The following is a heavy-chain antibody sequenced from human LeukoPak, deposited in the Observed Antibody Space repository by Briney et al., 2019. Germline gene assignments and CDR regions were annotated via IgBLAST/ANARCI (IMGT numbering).Heavy chain of an antibody. D-gene: IGHD4-17*01. V-gene: IGHV3-74*01. CDR1: IHPHKQYC. J-gene: IGHJ5*02. Sequence: GGSLRLPCEASIHPHKQYCMHWAPQAPGKGLVWVSRITGDGSDIAYADSVKGRFTVSRDDAKNTLFLQMTSLAFDDTAVYYCARDAYTTTSNWLDPWGQGTLVTVSS. CDR3: ARDAYTTTSNWLDP. CDR2: ITGDGSDI.